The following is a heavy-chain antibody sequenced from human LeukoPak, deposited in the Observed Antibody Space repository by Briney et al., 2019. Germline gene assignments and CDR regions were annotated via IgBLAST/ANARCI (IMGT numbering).Heavy chain of an antibody. CDR1: GFTFSSYG. D-gene: IGHD1-26*01. V-gene: IGHV3-30*03. J-gene: IGHJ4*02. CDR2: ISYDGNNK. CDR3: ATKGGREPFDY. Sequence: GGSLRLSCAASGFTFSSYGMHWVRQAPGRGLEWVSVISYDGNNKYYADSVKGRFTISRDNSKNTLYLQMNSLRAEDTGVYCCATKGGREPFDYWGQGTLVTVSS.